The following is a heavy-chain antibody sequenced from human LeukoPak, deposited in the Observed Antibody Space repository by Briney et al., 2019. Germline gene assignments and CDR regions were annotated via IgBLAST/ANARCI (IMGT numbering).Heavy chain of an antibody. CDR3: ASGVFFDY. V-gene: IGHV3-30*02. CDR1: GFTFSSYG. J-gene: IGHJ4*02. CDR2: IRYDGSNK. D-gene: IGHD6-13*01. Sequence: PGGSLRLSCAASGFTFSSYGMHWVRQAPGKGLEWVAFIRYDGSNKYYADSVKGRFTISRDNAENSLYLQMSSLRAEDTAVYYCASGVFFDYWGQGTLVTVSS.